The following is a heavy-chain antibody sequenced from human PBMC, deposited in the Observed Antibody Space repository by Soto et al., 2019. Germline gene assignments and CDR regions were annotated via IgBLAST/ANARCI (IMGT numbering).Heavy chain of an antibody. CDR1: GYTFSSYT. CDR2: INSNGGGT. D-gene: IGHD3-22*01. Sequence: EVHLVESGGGLVQPGGSLRLSCAASGYTFSSYTMNWVRQAPRKGLEYVSGINSNGGGTYYADSVKGRFTISRDNSKNTLYLQMGSLRAEDMAVYYCVRVFYHSSAYYYDYWGQGTLVTVSS. V-gene: IGHV3-64*07. J-gene: IGHJ4*02. CDR3: VRVFYHSSAYYYDY.